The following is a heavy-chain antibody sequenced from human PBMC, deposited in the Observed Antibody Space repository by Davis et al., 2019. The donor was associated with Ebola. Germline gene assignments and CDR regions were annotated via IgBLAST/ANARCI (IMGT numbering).Heavy chain of an antibody. CDR2: INHSGST. J-gene: IGHJ6*03. Sequence: PSETLSLTCAVYGGSFSGYYWSWIRQPPGKGLEWIGEINHSGSTNYNPSLKSRVTISVDTSKNQFSLKLSSVTAADTAVYYCARAPANYYYYMDVWGKGTTVTVSS. CDR1: GGSFSGYY. V-gene: IGHV4-34*01. CDR3: ARAPANYYYYMDV.